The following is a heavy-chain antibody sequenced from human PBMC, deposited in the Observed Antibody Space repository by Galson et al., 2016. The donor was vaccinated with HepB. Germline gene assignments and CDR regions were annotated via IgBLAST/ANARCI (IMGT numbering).Heavy chain of an antibody. V-gene: IGHV3-33*01. CDR3: ARGLSDPYYFDY. J-gene: IGHJ4*02. D-gene: IGHD1-26*01. CDR2: IWFDGSKQ. CDR1: ELILRGHG. Sequence: SLRLSCAAPELILRGHGMHWVRQAPGKGLEWVAVIWFDGSKQAYGDSVKGRFTISRDNSKNTVYLQMDSLRADDTAVYYCARGLSDPYYFDYWGQGTLVTVSS.